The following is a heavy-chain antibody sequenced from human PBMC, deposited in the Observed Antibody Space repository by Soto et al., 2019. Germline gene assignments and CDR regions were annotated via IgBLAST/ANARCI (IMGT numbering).Heavy chain of an antibody. J-gene: IGHJ4*02. D-gene: IGHD3-3*01. V-gene: IGHV3-23*01. CDR1: GFTFSNYA. CDR3: AKGQWEWLLSLFDY. Sequence: PGGSLRLSCAASGFTFSNYAMSWVRQAPGKGLEWVSAISGSGGSTYYADSVKGRFTISRDNSKNTLYLQMNSLRAEDTAVYYCAKGQWEWLLSLFDYWGQGTLVTVSS. CDR2: ISGSGGST.